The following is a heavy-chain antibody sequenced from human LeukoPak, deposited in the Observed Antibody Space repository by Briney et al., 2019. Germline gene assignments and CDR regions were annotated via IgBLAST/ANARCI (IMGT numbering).Heavy chain of an antibody. J-gene: IGHJ6*03. CDR1: GFTFSSYS. CDR2: ISYDGSNK. CDR3: AKEPPRGYYMDV. V-gene: IGHV3-30*18. D-gene: IGHD2-15*01. Sequence: GGSLRLSCAASGFTFSSYSMNWVRQAPGKGLEWVAVISYDGSNKYYADSVKGRFTISRDNSKNTLYLQMNSLRAEDTAVYYCAKEPPRGYYMDVWGKGTTVTVSS.